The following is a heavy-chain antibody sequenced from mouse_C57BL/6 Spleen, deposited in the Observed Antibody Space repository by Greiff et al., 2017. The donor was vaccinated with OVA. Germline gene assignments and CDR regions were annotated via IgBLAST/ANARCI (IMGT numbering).Heavy chain of an antibody. CDR3: ARLYYGSSWYFDV. Sequence: EVMLVESGGGLVKPGGSLKLSCAASGFTFSSYTMSWVRQTPEKRLEWVATISGGGGNTYYPDSVKGRFTISRDNAKNTLYLQMSSLRSEDTALYYCARLYYGSSWYFDVWGTGTTVTVSS. J-gene: IGHJ1*03. CDR2: ISGGGGNT. CDR1: GFTFSSYT. V-gene: IGHV5-9*01. D-gene: IGHD1-1*01.